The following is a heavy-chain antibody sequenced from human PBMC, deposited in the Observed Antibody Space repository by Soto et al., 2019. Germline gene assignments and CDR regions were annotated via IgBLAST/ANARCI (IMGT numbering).Heavy chain of an antibody. V-gene: IGHV6-1*01. J-gene: IGHJ3*02. CDR3: ARDLRRRGRDTIFGVVIKAVRDAFAI. CDR1: GDSVSSNSAA. Sequence: SQTLSLTCAISGDSVSSNSAAWNWIRQSPSRGLEWLGRTYYRSKWYNDYAVSVKSRITINPDTSKNQFSLQLNSVTPEDTAVYYCARDLRRRGRDTIFGVVIKAVRDAFAIWGQGTMVLVSS. CDR2: TYYRSKWYN. D-gene: IGHD3-3*01.